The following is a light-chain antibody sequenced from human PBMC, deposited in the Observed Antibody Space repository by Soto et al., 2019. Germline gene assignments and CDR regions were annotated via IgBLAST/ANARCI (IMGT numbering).Light chain of an antibody. Sequence: QSVLTHPASVSGSPGQSITISCTGTSSDVGGYNYVSWYQQHPGKAPKLMIYDVRNRPSGVSNRFSGSKSVNTASLTISGLQAEDEADYYCSSYTTISTYVFGTGTKLTVL. CDR3: SSYTTISTYV. V-gene: IGLV2-14*01. J-gene: IGLJ1*01. CDR2: DVR. CDR1: SSDVGGYNY.